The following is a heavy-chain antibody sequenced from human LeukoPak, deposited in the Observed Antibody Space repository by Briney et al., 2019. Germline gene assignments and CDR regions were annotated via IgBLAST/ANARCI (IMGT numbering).Heavy chain of an antibody. CDR1: GFSFSSYA. V-gene: IGHV3-23*01. CDR2: ISGSDGGT. CDR3: ARVPSEEYYDYVWGSYRLGPYFDY. D-gene: IGHD3-16*02. Sequence: GGSLRLSCAASGFSFSSYAMSWVRLAPGKGLEWVSGISGSDGGTYYADSVKGRFTISRDKSKNTLYLQMNSLRAEDTAVYYCARVPSEEYYDYVWGSYRLGPYFDYWGQGTLVTVSS. J-gene: IGHJ4*02.